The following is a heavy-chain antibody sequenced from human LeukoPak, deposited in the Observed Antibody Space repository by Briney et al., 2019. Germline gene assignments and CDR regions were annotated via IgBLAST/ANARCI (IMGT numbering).Heavy chain of an antibody. D-gene: IGHD2-2*01. J-gene: IGHJ6*02. Sequence: GRSLRLSCAASGFTFSSYAMSWVRQAPGKGLEWVSVIYSGGSTYYADSVKGRFTISRDNSKNTLYPQMNSLRAEDTAVYYCARGPVVVPATYYYYGMDVWGQGTTVTVSS. CDR3: ARGPVVVPATYYYYGMDV. CDR2: IYSGGST. V-gene: IGHV3-53*01. CDR1: GFTFSSYA.